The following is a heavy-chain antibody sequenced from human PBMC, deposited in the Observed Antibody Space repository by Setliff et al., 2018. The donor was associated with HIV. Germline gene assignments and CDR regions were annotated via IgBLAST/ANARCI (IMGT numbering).Heavy chain of an antibody. D-gene: IGHD3-3*01. J-gene: IGHJ2*01. Sequence: PGESLKISCKASGYTFNTYWIGWVRQMSGRGLEWMGIIYPGDSDTKYSPSFEGQVTISVDKSISTAYLQWTSLKDSDSAIYYCARHNRDDYDFWSSHYATCWYVDHWGRGTLVTVSS. CDR1: GYTFNTYW. CDR2: IYPGDSDT. CDR3: ARHNRDDYDFWSSHYATCWYVDH. V-gene: IGHV5-51*01.